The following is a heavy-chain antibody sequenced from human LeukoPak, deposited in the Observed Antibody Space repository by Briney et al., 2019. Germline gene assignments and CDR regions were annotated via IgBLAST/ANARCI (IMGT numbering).Heavy chain of an antibody. CDR3: ARGFYNWNDGVDY. J-gene: IGHJ4*02. V-gene: IGHV4-59*01. Sequence: PSETLSLTCTVSGGSISSYYWSWIRQPPGKGLEWIGYIYYSGSTNYNPSLKSRVTISVDTSKNQFSLKLSSVTAADTAVYYCARGFYNWNDGVDYWGQGILVTVSS. CDR2: IYYSGST. CDR1: GGSISSYY. D-gene: IGHD1-20*01.